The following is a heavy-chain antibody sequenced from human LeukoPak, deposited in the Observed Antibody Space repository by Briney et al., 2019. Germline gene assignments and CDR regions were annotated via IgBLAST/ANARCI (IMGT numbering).Heavy chain of an antibody. CDR1: GFTFSSYW. V-gene: IGHV3-7*01. J-gene: IGHJ6*02. D-gene: IGHD2-2*01. Sequence: GGSLRLSCAASGFTFSSYWMSWVRQAPGKGLEWVANIKQDGSEKYYVDSVKGRFTISRDNAKNSLYLQMNSLRAENTAVYYCARVSGQVPAAVRNYYYYYGMDVWGQGTTVTVSS. CDR2: IKQDGSEK. CDR3: ARVSGQVPAAVRNYYYYYGMDV.